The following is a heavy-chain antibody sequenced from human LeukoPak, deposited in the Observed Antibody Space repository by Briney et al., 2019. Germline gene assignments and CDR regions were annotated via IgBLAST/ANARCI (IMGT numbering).Heavy chain of an antibody. J-gene: IGHJ3*02. D-gene: IGHD4-17*01. V-gene: IGHV1-69*02. Sequence: SVKVSCKASGGTFSSYTISWVRQAPGQGLEWMGRIIPILGIANYAQKFQGRVTSTADKSTSTAYMELSSLRSEDTAVYYCASYGDYGGDAFDIWGQGTMVTVSS. CDR2: IIPILGIA. CDR1: GGTFSSYT. CDR3: ASYGDYGGDAFDI.